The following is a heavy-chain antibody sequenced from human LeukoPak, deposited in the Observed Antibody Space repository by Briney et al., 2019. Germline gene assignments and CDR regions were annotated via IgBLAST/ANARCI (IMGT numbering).Heavy chain of an antibody. J-gene: IGHJ4*02. Sequence: GRSLRLSCAASGFTFSSYAMHWVRQAPGKGLEWVAVISYDGSNKYYADSVKGRFTISRDNSTNTLYLQMNSLRAEDTAVYYCARVEGLIAVAYFDHWGQGTLVTVSS. D-gene: IGHD6-19*01. CDR1: GFTFSSYA. CDR2: ISYDGSNK. V-gene: IGHV3-30-3*01. CDR3: ARVEGLIAVAYFDH.